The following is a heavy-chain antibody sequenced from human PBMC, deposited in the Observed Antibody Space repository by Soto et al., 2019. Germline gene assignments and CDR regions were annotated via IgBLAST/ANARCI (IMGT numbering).Heavy chain of an antibody. J-gene: IGHJ4*02. D-gene: IGHD5-12*01. CDR2: IFSSGST. CDR1: ARSINTFY. V-gene: IGHV4-4*07. CDR3: AREGSYSAYNFAHGIQLWAFDF. Sequence: SETLSLTCTVSARSINTFYWSWVREPDGKGLEWIGRIFSSGSTSFNPSLESRVAMSVDTAKNHFSLNLSSVTAADMAVYYCAREGSYSAYNFAHGIQLWAFDFWGQGALVTVSS.